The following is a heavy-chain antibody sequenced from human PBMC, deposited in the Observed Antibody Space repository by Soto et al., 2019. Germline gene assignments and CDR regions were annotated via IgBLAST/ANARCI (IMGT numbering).Heavy chain of an antibody. Sequence: GGSLRLSCAASGFTFRSYGIHWVRQAPGKGLEWVALIWFDGSKKYYVDSVKGRFAVSRDNLKNTLYLQMNSLRVEDTAVYYCARDRLVPYGYGMDVWGQGTTVTVSS. CDR2: IWFDGSKK. V-gene: IGHV3-33*01. CDR3: ARDRLVPYGYGMDV. D-gene: IGHD2-2*01. CDR1: GFTFRSYG. J-gene: IGHJ6*02.